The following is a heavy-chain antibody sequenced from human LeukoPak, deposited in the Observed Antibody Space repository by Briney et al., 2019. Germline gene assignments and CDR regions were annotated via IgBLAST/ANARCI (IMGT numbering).Heavy chain of an antibody. D-gene: IGHD3-10*01. J-gene: IGHJ3*01. CDR1: GFTFSSYW. CDR3: ARGGVYYAFDL. Sequence: PGGSPRLSCAASGFTFSSYWISWVRQAPGKGLEWVANIQQDGSEKYYVDSVKGRFTISRDNAKNSLYLQMHSLRAEDTAVYYCARGGVYYAFDLWGQGTMVTVSS. CDR2: IQQDGSEK. V-gene: IGHV3-7*01.